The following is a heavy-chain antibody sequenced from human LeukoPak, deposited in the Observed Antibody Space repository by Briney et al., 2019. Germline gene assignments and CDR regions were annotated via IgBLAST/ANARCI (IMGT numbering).Heavy chain of an antibody. J-gene: IGHJ3*02. CDR1: GYTFTNYW. CDR3: ATMVGATRAFDI. CDR2: IYPGDSDT. Sequence: GESLKISCWGSGYTFTNYWIGWVRQMPGKSLEWMGIIYPGDSDTRYSPSFQGQVTISVDRSISTAYLQWSSLKASDTAMYYCATMVGATRAFDIWGQGTMVTVSS. V-gene: IGHV5-51*01. D-gene: IGHD1-26*01.